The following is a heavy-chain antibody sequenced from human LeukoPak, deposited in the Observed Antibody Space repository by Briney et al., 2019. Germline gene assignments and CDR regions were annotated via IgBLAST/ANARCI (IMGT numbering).Heavy chain of an antibody. CDR2: IKQDGSEK. CDR1: GFTFSSYW. J-gene: IGHJ4*02. CDR3: ARHRVDWLFRSYFDY. V-gene: IGHV3-7*01. D-gene: IGHD3-9*01. Sequence: GGSLRLSCAASGFTFSSYWMSWVRQAPGKGLEWVANIKQDGSEKYYVDSVKGRFTISRDNAKNSLYLQMNSLRAEDTAVYYCARHRVDWLFRSYFDYWGQGTLVTVSS.